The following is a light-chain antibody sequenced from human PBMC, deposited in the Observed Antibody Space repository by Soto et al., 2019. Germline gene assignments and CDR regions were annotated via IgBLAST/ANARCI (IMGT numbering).Light chain of an antibody. Sequence: EIVMTQSPATLSVSPGARATLSCRASQSVASNLAWYQQKPGQGPRLLIYGASTRATGVPARFSGSGSGTAFTLTISSLQSEDFAVYYCQQYNNWPPWTFGQGTKVEIK. J-gene: IGKJ1*01. CDR1: QSVASN. CDR3: QQYNNWPPWT. V-gene: IGKV3-15*01. CDR2: GAS.